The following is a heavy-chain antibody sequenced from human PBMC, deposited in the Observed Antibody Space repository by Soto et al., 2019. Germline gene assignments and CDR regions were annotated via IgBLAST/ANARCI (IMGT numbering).Heavy chain of an antibody. J-gene: IGHJ5*02. CDR2: IISTGIST. V-gene: IGHV3-23*01. CDR1: GFSFRTFA. CDR3: AKGNYGDYGGFDP. Sequence: EVQVLESGGDFIQPGGSLRLSCAASGFSFRTFAMTWVRQAPGKGLEWVSTIISTGISTYYADSVKGRFTISRANSKNTLYLQTNSLRAEDSAVYYCAKGNYGDYGGFDPWGQGTLVTVSS. D-gene: IGHD4-17*01.